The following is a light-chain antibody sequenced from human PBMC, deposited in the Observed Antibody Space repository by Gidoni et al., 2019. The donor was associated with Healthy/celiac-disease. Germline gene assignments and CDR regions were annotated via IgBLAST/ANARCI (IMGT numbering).Light chain of an antibody. CDR2: DAT. CDR1: QGISIA. J-gene: IGKJ2*01. V-gene: IGKV1-13*02. Sequence: IQLTQSPSSLSASVGDSVTITYRASQGISIALAWLHQQPGKAPKLLIYDATSLESGVPSRVRGRGSGKDFPLTISSLQPEDFATYYCQQVNSYIRDTFGQGTKLEIK. CDR3: QQVNSYIRDT.